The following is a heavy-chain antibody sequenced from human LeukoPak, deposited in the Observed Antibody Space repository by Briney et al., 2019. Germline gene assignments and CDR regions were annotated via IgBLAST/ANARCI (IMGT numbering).Heavy chain of an antibody. CDR3: ARRTAVAALYNWFDP. D-gene: IGHD6-19*01. CDR1: GYTFPSYG. Sequence: ASVKVSCKASGYTFPSYGISWVRQAPGQGLEWMGWISAYNGNTNYAQKLQGRVTMTTDTSTSTAYMELRSLRSDDTAVYYCARRTAVAALYNWFDPWGQGTLVTVSS. CDR2: ISAYNGNT. J-gene: IGHJ5*02. V-gene: IGHV1-18*01.